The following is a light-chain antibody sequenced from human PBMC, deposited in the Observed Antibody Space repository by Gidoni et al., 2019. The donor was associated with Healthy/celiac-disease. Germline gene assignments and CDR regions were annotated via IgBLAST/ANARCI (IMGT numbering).Light chain of an antibody. V-gene: IGKV1-5*03. J-gene: IGKJ2*01. CDR1: QSISSW. CDR2: KAS. CDR3: QQYNSYPYT. Sequence: DIQMTQSPSTLSASVGDRVTITCRASQSISSWLAWYQQKPGKAPKLLIYKASSLESGVPSRFSGSGSGTEFTLTISSLQPDDFATYYCQQYNSYPYTFGQGSKLEIK.